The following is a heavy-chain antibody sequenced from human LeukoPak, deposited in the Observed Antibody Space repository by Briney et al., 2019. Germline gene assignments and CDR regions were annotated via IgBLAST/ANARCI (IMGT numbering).Heavy chain of an antibody. CDR2: ISYDGSIK. V-gene: IGHV3-30*18. Sequence: GGSLRLSCAASGFTFSTYGMHWVRQAPGKGLEWVAVISYDGSIKYYADSVKGRFTISRDNSKNTLYLQMNSLRAEDTAVYYCAKGYGQRLVNNWFDPWGQGTPVTVSS. CDR3: AKGYGQRLVNNWFDP. CDR1: GFTFSTYG. J-gene: IGHJ5*02. D-gene: IGHD6-25*01.